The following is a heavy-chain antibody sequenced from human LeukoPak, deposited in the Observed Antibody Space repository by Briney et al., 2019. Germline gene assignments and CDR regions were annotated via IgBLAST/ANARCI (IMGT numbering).Heavy chain of an antibody. Sequence: GGSLRLSCAASGFTFSSYAMSWVRQAQGKGLEWVSLIYSGGSTYYADSVKGRFTISRDNSKNTLYLQINSLRAEDTAVYYCAGGDGDGYNPFDYWGQGTLVTVSS. V-gene: IGHV3-53*01. J-gene: IGHJ4*02. CDR3: AGGDGDGYNPFDY. CDR1: GFTFSSYA. D-gene: IGHD5-24*01. CDR2: IYSGGST.